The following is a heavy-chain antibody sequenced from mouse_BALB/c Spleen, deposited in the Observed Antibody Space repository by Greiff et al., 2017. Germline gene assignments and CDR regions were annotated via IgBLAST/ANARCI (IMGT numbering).Heavy chain of an antibody. V-gene: IGHV1-14*01. CDR1: GYTFTSYV. J-gene: IGHJ2*01. Sequence: VHVKQSGPELVKPGASVKMSCKASGYTFTSYVMHWVKQKPGQGLEWIGYINPYNDGTKYNEKFKGKATLTSDKSSSTAYMELSSLTSEDSAVYYCARGGGNYPFDYWGQGTTLTVSS. D-gene: IGHD2-1*01. CDR3: ARGGGNYPFDY. CDR2: INPYNDGT.